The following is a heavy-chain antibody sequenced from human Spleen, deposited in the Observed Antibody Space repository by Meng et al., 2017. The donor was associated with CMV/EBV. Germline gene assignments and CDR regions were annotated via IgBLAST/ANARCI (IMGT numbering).Heavy chain of an antibody. CDR3: ARALGYCSSTSCPPGLGFDY. CDR2: IYPGDSDT. Sequence: GGSLRLSCKGSGYSFTSYWIGWVRQMPGKGLEWMGIIYPGDSDTRYSPSFQGQVTISADKSISIAYLQWSSLKASDTAMYYCARALGYCSSTSCPPGLGFDYWGQGTLVTVSS. CDR1: GYSFTSYW. D-gene: IGHD2-2*01. V-gene: IGHV5-51*01. J-gene: IGHJ4*02.